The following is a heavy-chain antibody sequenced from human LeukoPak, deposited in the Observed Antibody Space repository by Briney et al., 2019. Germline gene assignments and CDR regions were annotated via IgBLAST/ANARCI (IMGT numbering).Heavy chain of an antibody. J-gene: IGHJ4*02. CDR3: ERDPNYDFWSGYYIAYFDY. D-gene: IGHD3-3*01. CDR1: GFVFSGYS. V-gene: IGHV3-21*01. CDR2: ISSSSSYI. Sequence: KPGGSLRLSCAASGFVFSGYSMNWVRQAPGKGLEWVSSISSSSSYIYYADSVRGRFTISRDNAKDSLYLQMNSLRAEDTSGYHCERDPNYDFWSGYYIAYFDYWGQGTLVTVSS.